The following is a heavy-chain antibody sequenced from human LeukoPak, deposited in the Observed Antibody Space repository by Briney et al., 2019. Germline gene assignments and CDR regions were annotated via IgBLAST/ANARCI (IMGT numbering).Heavy chain of an antibody. CDR3: ASSSSVVVVPAAPPAFDI. J-gene: IGHJ3*02. Sequence: SVKDSCKASGGTFSSYAISWVRQAPGQGLEWMGGIIPIFGTANYAQKFQGRVTITADESTGTAYMELSSLRSEDTAVYYCASSSSVVVVPAAPPAFDIWGQGTMVTVSS. V-gene: IGHV1-69*13. CDR2: IIPIFGTA. CDR1: GGTFSSYA. D-gene: IGHD2-2*01.